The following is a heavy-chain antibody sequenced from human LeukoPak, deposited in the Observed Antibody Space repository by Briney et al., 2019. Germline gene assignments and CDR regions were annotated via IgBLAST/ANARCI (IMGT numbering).Heavy chain of an antibody. V-gene: IGHV1-2*02. J-gene: IGHJ4*02. CDR1: GYTFTGYY. Sequence: GASVKVSCKASGYTFTGYYMHWVRQAPGQGLEWMGWISPNSGGTNYAQKFQGRVTMTRDTSISTAYMELSRLRSDDTAVYYCARVVQYYDFWSGYSSFDYWGQGTLVTVSS. CDR3: ARVVQYYDFWSGYSSFDY. D-gene: IGHD3-3*01. CDR2: ISPNSGGT.